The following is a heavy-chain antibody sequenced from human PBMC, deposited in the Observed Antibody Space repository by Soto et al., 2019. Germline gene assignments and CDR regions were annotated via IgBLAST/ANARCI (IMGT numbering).Heavy chain of an antibody. CDR2: INSDGSST. CDR3: ARVQQGRAGYCSGGSCYSRSGYYYGMDV. Sequence: GGSLRLSCAASGFTFSSYWMHWVRQAPGKGLVWVSRINSDGSSTSYADSVKGRFTISRDNAKNTLYLQMNSLRAEETAVYYCARVQQGRAGYCSGGSCYSRSGYYYGMDVWGQGTTVTVSS. J-gene: IGHJ6*02. V-gene: IGHV3-74*01. CDR1: GFTFSSYW. D-gene: IGHD2-15*01.